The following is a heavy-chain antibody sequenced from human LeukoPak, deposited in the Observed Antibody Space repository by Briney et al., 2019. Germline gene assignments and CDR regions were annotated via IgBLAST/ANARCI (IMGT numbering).Heavy chain of an antibody. CDR1: GGSFSGYY. CDR3: ARVGGNYDSSGYYPYYFDY. V-gene: IGHV4-34*01. Sequence: SETLSLTCAVYGGSFSGYYWSWIRQPPGKGLEWIGEINHSGSTNYNPSLKSRVTISVDTSKSQFSLKLSSVTAADTAVYYCARVGGNYDSSGYYPYYFDYWGQGTLVTVSS. CDR2: INHSGST. J-gene: IGHJ4*02. D-gene: IGHD3-22*01.